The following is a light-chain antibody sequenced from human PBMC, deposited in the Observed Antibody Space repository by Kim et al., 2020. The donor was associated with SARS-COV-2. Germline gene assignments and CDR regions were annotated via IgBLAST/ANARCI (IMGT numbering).Light chain of an antibody. CDR3: QQRANWLS. CDR2: EAS. Sequence: EIVLTQSPATMSLSPGERATLSYRASQSVSSYLAWYQQKPGQAPRLLIYEASKRAPGIPARFSGRGSATDFTLTISSLEPEDFGVYYCQQRANWLSFGGGTKVDIK. CDR1: QSVSSY. V-gene: IGKV3-11*01. J-gene: IGKJ4*01.